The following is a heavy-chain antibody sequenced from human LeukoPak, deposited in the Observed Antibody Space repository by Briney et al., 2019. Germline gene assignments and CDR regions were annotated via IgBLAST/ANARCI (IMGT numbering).Heavy chain of an antibody. V-gene: IGHV4-59*08. J-gene: IGHJ6*02. CDR1: GGSISSYY. Sequence: SETLSLTCTVSGGSISSYYWSWIRQPPGKGLEWIGYIYYSGSTNYNPSLKSRVTISVDTSKNQFSLKLSSVTAADTAVYYCARLTPVTLYNYYYGMDVWGQGTTVTVSS. D-gene: IGHD2-15*01. CDR3: ARLTPVTLYNYYYGMDV. CDR2: IYYSGST.